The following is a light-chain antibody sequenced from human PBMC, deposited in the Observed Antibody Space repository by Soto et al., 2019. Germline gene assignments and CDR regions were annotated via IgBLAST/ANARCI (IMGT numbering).Light chain of an antibody. CDR1: RRDVGGYNY. V-gene: IGLV2-14*01. CDR3: SSFTSTSTFV. CDR2: EVS. Sequence: QSALTQPASVSGSPGQSITISCTGTRRDVGGYNYVSWYQQYPGKSPKLLIYEVSNRPSGVSHRFSGSKSGNTASLTISGLQAEDEADYYCSSFTSTSTFVFGSGTKVTVL. J-gene: IGLJ1*01.